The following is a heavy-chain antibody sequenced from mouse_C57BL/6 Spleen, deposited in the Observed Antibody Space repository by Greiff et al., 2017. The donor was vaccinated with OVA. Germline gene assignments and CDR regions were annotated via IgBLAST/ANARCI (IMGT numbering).Heavy chain of an antibody. Sequence: VQLQQSGPGLVQPPQRLSTPCTVSRFSLTSYGVHWVRQSPGKGLEWLGVIRSGGSTDYNAAFISRLSISNDNTKSQVFIKMNRLQADDTAIYYCARNRDWGFGNWGQGTTLTV. V-gene: IGHV2-2*01. J-gene: IGHJ2*01. D-gene: IGHD4-1*01. CDR3: ARNRDWGFGN. CDR2: IRSGGST. CDR1: RFSLTSYG.